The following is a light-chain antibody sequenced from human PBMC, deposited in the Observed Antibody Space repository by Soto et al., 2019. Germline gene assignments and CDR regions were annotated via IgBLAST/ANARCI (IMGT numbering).Light chain of an antibody. J-gene: IGKJ1*01. CDR3: HQYGNSPWT. CDR2: GAS. Sequence: ESVLTQSPGTLSLSPGERATLSGRASQNGFSFYLAWFQKKPGQPPRLLIYGASSRATGISDRFSGSGSGTDFTLTISRLEPEDFAVYYCHQYGNSPWTLGQGTRVEI. CDR1: QNGFSFY. V-gene: IGKV3-20*01.